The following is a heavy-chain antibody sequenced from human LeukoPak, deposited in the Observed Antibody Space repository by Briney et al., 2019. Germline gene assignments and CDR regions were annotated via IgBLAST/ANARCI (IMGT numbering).Heavy chain of an antibody. CDR2: IFYTGST. D-gene: IGHD5-18*01. Sequence: SETLSLTCTVSSGSISSYYWTWIRQPPGKGLEWIGYIFYTGSTNYNPSLKSRVTMSVDTSKNQFSLKLSSVTAVDTAVYYCGRGGYSVIDYWGQGTLVTVSS. V-gene: IGHV4-59*08. CDR1: SGSISSYY. CDR3: GRGGYSVIDY. J-gene: IGHJ4*02.